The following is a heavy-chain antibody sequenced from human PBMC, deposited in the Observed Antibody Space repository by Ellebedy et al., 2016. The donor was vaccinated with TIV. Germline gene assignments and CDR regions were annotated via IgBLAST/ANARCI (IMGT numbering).Heavy chain of an antibody. J-gene: IGHJ4*02. Sequence: GESLKISCAASGFTFSYYWMSWVRQAPGKGLEWVANIKKDGSEIYYVDSVRGRFTISRDNAKNSLYLQMNSLRAEDTALYYCVRLGDSSGYFDYWGQGTLVTVSS. V-gene: IGHV3-7*01. CDR3: VRLGDSSGYFDY. CDR1: GFTFSYYW. D-gene: IGHD3-22*01. CDR2: IKKDGSEI.